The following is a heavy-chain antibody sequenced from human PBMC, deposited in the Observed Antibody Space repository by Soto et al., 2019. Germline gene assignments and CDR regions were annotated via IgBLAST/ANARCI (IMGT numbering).Heavy chain of an antibody. CDR3: ARGYSYGLVPFWFDP. J-gene: IGHJ5*02. CDR2: INAGNGNT. Sequence: GASVKVSCKASGYTFTSYAMHWVRQAPGQRLEWMGWINAGNGNTKYSQKFQGRVTITRDTSASTAYMELSSLRSEDTAVYYRARGYSYGLVPFWFDPWGQGTLVTVSS. D-gene: IGHD5-18*01. CDR1: GYTFTSYA. V-gene: IGHV1-3*01.